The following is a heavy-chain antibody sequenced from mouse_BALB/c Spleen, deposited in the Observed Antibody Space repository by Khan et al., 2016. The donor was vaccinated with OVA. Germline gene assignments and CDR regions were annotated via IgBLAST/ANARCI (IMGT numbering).Heavy chain of an antibody. CDR2: ISSDGTYT. V-gene: IGHV5-6*01. Sequence: EVQGVESGGDLVKPGGSLKLSCAASGFTFSNYGMSWVRQTPDKRLEWVATISSDGTYTYYPDSVKGRFTISRNNAKNTLYLQMSSLKSEDTAMYYCTSHLTGSCAYWGQGTLVTVSA. J-gene: IGHJ3*01. CDR3: TSHLTGSCAY. CDR1: GFTFSNYG. D-gene: IGHD4-1*01.